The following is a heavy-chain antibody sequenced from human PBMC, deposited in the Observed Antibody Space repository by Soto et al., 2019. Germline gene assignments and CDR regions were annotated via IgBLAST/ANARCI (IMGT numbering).Heavy chain of an antibody. CDR2: ISTSGGST. Sequence: GGSLSLSCAASGFTFSSYAMSWVRQAPGKGLEWVSSISTSGGSTYYADSVKGRFTISRDNSNNTLYLQMNSLRAEDTAVYYCSLSDRYYGMDVWGRGTTVTVSS. V-gene: IGHV3-23*01. CDR1: GFTFSSYA. CDR3: SLSDRYYGMDV. J-gene: IGHJ6*02.